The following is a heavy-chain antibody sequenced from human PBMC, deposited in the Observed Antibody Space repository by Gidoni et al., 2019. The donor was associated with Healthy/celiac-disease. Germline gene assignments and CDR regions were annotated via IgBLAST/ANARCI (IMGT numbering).Heavy chain of an antibody. Sequence: QVQLVESGGGVVQPGRSLRLSCAASGFTFSSYGMHWVRQAPGKGLEWVAVISYDGSNKYYADSVKGRFTISRDNSKNTLYLQMNSLRAEDTAVYYCAKDLWFGDSGNYFDYWGQGTLVTVSS. CDR2: ISYDGSNK. CDR3: AKDLWFGDSGNYFDY. J-gene: IGHJ4*02. V-gene: IGHV3-30*18. CDR1: GFTFSSYG. D-gene: IGHD3-10*01.